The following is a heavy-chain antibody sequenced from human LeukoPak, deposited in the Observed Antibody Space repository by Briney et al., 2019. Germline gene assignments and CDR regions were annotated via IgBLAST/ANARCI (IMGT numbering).Heavy chain of an antibody. CDR2: IYYSGST. D-gene: IGHD6-13*01. J-gene: IGHJ6*02. CDR1: GGSISSYY. V-gene: IGHV4-59*01. Sequence: PSETLSLTCTVSGGSISSYYWSWIRQPPGKGLEWIGYIYYSGSTNYNPSLKSRVTISVDTSKNQFSLKLSSVTAADTAVYYCARVGNKSSSWYKYNYYGMDVWGQGTTVTVS. CDR3: ARVGNKSSSWYKYNYYGMDV.